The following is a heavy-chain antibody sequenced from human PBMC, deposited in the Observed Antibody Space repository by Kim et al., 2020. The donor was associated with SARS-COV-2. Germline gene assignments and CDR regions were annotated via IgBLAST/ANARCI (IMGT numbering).Heavy chain of an antibody. D-gene: IGHD2-15*01. Sequence: SADAVKGRFTIARDNAKNSVHLQMNSLRVEDTALYYCARGWWEPRNFDYWGQGALITVSS. V-gene: IGHV3-9*01. CDR3: ARGWWEPRNFDY. J-gene: IGHJ4*02.